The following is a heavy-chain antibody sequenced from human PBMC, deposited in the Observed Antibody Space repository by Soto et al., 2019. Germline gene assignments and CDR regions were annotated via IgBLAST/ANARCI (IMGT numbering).Heavy chain of an antibody. J-gene: IGHJ6*02. CDR3: ARKVEMATKIDYYYYGMDV. D-gene: IGHD5-12*01. CDR1: GGTFSSYA. V-gene: IGHV1-69*13. CDR2: IIPIFGTA. Sequence: SVKVSCKASGGTFSSYAISWVRQAPGQGLEWMGGIIPIFGTANYAQKFQGRVTITADESTSTAYMELSSLRSEDTAVYYCARKVEMATKIDYYYYGMDVWGQGTTVTVSS.